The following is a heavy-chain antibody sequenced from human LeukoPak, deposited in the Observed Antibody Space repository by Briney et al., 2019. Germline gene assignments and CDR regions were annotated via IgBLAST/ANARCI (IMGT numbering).Heavy chain of an antibody. CDR1: GFTFSSYW. Sequence: GGSLRLSCAASGFTFSSYWMSWVHQAPGKGLEWVANTNVDGSKKYYVDSVKGRFTISRDNAKNSLYLQMNSLRAEDTAVYYCARDGRDGYIDYWGKGTLVTVSS. J-gene: IGHJ4*02. V-gene: IGHV3-7*01. D-gene: IGHD5-24*01. CDR2: TNVDGSKK. CDR3: ARDGRDGYIDY.